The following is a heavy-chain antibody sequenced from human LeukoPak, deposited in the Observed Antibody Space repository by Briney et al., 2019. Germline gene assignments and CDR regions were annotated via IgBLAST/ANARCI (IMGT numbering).Heavy chain of an antibody. Sequence: PGGSLRLSCAASGFTFSTYGMNWVRQAPGKGLEWLSSISGTTITIYYADSVKGRFTISRDNSKNTLYLQMNSLRAEDTAVYYCAKADYYDSNTYRAQFFQHWGQGTLVTVSS. V-gene: IGHV3-23*01. J-gene: IGHJ1*01. D-gene: IGHD3-22*01. CDR2: ISGTTITI. CDR3: AKADYYDSNTYRAQFFQH. CDR1: GFTFSTYG.